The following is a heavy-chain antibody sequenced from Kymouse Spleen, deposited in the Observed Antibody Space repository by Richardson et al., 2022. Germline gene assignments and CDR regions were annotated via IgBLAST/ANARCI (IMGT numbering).Heavy chain of an antibody. J-gene: IGHJ6*02. V-gene: IGHV3-21*03. CDR1: GFTFSSYS. Sequence: EVQLVESGGGLVKPGGSLRLSCAASGFTFSSYSMNWVRQAPGKGLEWVSSISSSSSYIYYADSVKGRFTISRDNAKNSLYLQMNSLRAEDTAVYYCARETYYYGSGSYYMDYYYGMDVWGQGTTVTVSS. CDR3: ARETYYYGSGSYYMDYYYGMDV. CDR2: ISSSSSYI. D-gene: IGHD3-10*01.